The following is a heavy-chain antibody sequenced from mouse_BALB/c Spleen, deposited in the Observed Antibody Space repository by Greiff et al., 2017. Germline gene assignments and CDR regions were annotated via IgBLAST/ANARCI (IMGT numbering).Heavy chain of an antibody. D-gene: IGHD2-1*01. Sequence: EVMLVESGAELVKPGASVKLSCTASGFNIKDTYMHWVKQRPEQGLEWIGRIDPANGNTKYDPKFQGKATITADTSSNTAYLQLSSLTSEDTAVYYCARDGNPHTLRYWGQGTTLTVSS. CDR1: GFNIKDTY. V-gene: IGHV14-3*02. J-gene: IGHJ2*01. CDR2: IDPANGNT. CDR3: ARDGNPHTLRY.